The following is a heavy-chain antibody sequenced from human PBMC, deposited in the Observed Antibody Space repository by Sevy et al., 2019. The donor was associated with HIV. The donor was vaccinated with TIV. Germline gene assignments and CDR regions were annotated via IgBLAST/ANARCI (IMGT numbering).Heavy chain of an antibody. V-gene: IGHV1-8*01. D-gene: IGHD2-2*02. J-gene: IGHJ5*02. CDR2: MNPNSGNT. Sequence: ASVKVSCKASGYTFTSYDINWVRQATGQGLEWMGWMNPNSGNTGYAQKFQGRVTMTRNTSISTAYMELSSLRSEDTAVYYWATAPGYCSSTSCYRNWFDPWGQGTLGTVSS. CDR1: GYTFTSYD. CDR3: ATAPGYCSSTSCYRNWFDP.